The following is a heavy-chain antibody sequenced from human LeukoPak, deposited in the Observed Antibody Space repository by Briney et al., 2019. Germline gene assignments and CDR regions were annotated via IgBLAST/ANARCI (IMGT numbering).Heavy chain of an antibody. J-gene: IGHJ4*02. CDR1: GDTFTSYG. Sequence: ASVKVSCKASGDTFTSYGITWVRQAPGQGLEWMGWISTYNGNTNYAQKLQGRVTMTTDTSTSTAYMELRSLKSDDTAVYYCARGRDWNYAFDYWGQGTLVTVS. D-gene: IGHD1-7*01. CDR2: ISTYNGNT. CDR3: ARGRDWNYAFDY. V-gene: IGHV1-18*01.